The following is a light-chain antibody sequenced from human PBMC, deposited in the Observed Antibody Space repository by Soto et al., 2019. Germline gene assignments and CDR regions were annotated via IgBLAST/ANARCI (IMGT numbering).Light chain of an antibody. J-gene: IGKJ4*01. Sequence: EIVLTQSPGTLSLSPGERATLSCRASQSVSSSYLAWYQHKPGQAPSLLIYGASSRATGIPDRFSGSGSGTDFTLTISRLEPEDFAVYYCQQYGRSALTFGGGTKVEIK. CDR3: QQYGRSALT. V-gene: IGKV3-20*01. CDR1: QSVSSSY. CDR2: GAS.